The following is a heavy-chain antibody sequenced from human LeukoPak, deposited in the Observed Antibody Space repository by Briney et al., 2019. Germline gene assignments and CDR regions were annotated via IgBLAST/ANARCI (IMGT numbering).Heavy chain of an antibody. D-gene: IGHD6-13*01. Sequence: SETLSLTCTVSGGSISSYYWSWIRQPPGKGLEWIGYIYYSGSTNYNPSLKSRVTISVDTSKNQFSLKLSSVTAADTAVYYCARGGSSSWNTVGRWGQGTLVTVAS. CDR1: GGSISSYY. V-gene: IGHV4-59*08. CDR2: IYYSGST. CDR3: ARGGSSSWNTVGR. J-gene: IGHJ4*02.